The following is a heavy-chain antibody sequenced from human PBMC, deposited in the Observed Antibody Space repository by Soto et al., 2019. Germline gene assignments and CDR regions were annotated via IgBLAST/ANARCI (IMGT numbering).Heavy chain of an antibody. J-gene: IGHJ4*02. CDR1: GFTFSSYA. V-gene: IGHV3-23*01. CDR3: ATPTVYYDSSGFNRFDY. CDR2: ISGSGGST. D-gene: IGHD3-22*01. Sequence: EVQLLESGGGLVQPGGSLRLSCAASGFTFSSYAMSWVRQAPGKGLEWVSAISGSGGSTYYADSVKGRFTISRDNSKNTLYLQMNSLRAEDTAVYYCATPTVYYDSSGFNRFDYWGQGTLVTVSS.